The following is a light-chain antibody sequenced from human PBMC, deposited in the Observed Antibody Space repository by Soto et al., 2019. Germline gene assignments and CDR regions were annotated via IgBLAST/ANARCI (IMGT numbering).Light chain of an antibody. J-gene: IGKJ4*01. CDR2: GAS. V-gene: IGKV1-39*01. CDR1: QFVDTY. CDR3: QQFYSYPLT. Sequence: DIQMTQSPSSLSATVGDRVTIRCRASQFVDTYLNWFQQKPGKAPKLLISGASTLQSGVPSRFGGSGSGTDFTLTISSLQSEDFATYYCQQFYSYPLTFGGGTKVDIK.